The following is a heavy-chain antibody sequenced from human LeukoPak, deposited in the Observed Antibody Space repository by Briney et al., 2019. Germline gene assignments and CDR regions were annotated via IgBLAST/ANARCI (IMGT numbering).Heavy chain of an antibody. Sequence: PSETLSLTCTVSGGSISSGGYYWSWIRQHPGKGLEWIGYIYYSGSTYYNPSLKSRVTISLDTSKNQFSLILSSVTAADTAVYYCAEGSDEYFQHWGQGTLVTVSS. V-gene: IGHV4-31*03. J-gene: IGHJ1*01. CDR2: IYYSGST. D-gene: IGHD6-25*01. CDR3: AEGSDEYFQH. CDR1: GGSISSGGYY.